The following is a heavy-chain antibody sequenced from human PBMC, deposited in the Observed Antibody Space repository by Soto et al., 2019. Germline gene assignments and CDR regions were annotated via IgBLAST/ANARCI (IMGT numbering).Heavy chain of an antibody. CDR1: SDSISNYY. CDR2: IHYSGST. D-gene: IGHD1-26*01. V-gene: IGHV4-59*01. J-gene: IGHJ4*02. Sequence: QVQLQESGPGLVKPSETMALTCTVSSDSISNYYWSWIRQPPGKGLEWIGYIHYSGSTDYNPSLKSRVSISGDTSKSQFSLKLSSVTAADTAVYYCARAGGAPFYYLDFWGQGTLVTVYS. CDR3: ARAGGAPFYYLDF.